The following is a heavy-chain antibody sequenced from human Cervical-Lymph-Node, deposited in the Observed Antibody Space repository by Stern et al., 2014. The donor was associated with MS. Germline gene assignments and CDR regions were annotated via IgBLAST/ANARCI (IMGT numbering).Heavy chain of an antibody. D-gene: IGHD5-18*01. CDR2: IKQGGREK. CDR3: ARAKRGYSYGYFDY. V-gene: IGHV3-7*03. J-gene: IGHJ4*02. CDR1: GFTFSSYW. Sequence: VQLVQSGGGLVQPGGSLRLSCAASGFTFSSYWMSWVRQAPGKGLEWVANIKQGGREKYYVDSVKGRFTISRDNAKNSLYLQMNSLRAEDTAVYYCARAKRGYSYGYFDYWGQGTLVTVSS.